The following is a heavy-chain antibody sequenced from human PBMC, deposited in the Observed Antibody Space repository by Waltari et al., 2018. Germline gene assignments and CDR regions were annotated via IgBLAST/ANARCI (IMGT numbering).Heavy chain of an antibody. CDR1: GFISSTTY. V-gene: IGHV3-53*01. J-gene: IGHJ3*02. Sequence: EVQLVESGGGLVQPGGYLRLSCAASGFISSTTYWGWVRQAPGKGLEWVSVIYSGGSTYYADSVKGRFTISRDNSKNTLYLQLNSLRAEDTAVYYCASPWTVSKAFDIWGQGTMVTVSS. CDR3: ASPWTVSKAFDI. CDR2: IYSGGST. D-gene: IGHD2-21*02.